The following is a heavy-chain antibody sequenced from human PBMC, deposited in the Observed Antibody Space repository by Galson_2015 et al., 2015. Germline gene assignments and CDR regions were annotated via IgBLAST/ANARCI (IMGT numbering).Heavy chain of an antibody. V-gene: IGHV1-46*01. CDR3: ARGLGDIGYCDY. CDR2: INPSGGSA. CDR1: GYTFTSYY. J-gene: IGHJ4*02. D-gene: IGHD2-15*01. Sequence: SVKVSCKASGYTFTSYYMHWVRQAPGQGLEWMGIINPSGGSATYAQKFQGRVTMTRDTSTKTIYMELSSLRSEDTAVYYCARGLGDIGYCDYWGQGTLDTVSS.